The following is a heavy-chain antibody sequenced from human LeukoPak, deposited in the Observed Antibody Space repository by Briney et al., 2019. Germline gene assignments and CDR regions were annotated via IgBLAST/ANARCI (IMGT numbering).Heavy chain of an antibody. Sequence: ASVKVSCKASGYTFTIYYMHWVRQAPGQGLEWMGWINPNSGATSYAQRFQGRVTMTRDTSISTAYMELSGLTSDDPAVYYCARNPPYRTSTSCYNDYWGQGTLVTVSS. D-gene: IGHD2-2*02. J-gene: IGHJ4*02. CDR3: ARNPPYRTSTSCYNDY. V-gene: IGHV1-2*02. CDR2: INPNSGAT. CDR1: GYTFTIYY.